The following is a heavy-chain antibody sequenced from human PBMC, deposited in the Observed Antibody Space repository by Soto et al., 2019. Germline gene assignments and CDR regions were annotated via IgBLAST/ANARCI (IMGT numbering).Heavy chain of an antibody. D-gene: IGHD3-3*01. Sequence: ASVKVSCKASGYTFTTYAIHWVRQAPGQRLEWMGWINVGNGYTKYSQKFQGRVTITMDTSASTAYMELSSLRSEDTAVYYCARDQGYNFWSGYYFDYWGQGTLVTVSS. CDR1: GYTFTTYA. CDR3: ARDQGYNFWSGYYFDY. V-gene: IGHV1-3*01. CDR2: INVGNGYT. J-gene: IGHJ4*02.